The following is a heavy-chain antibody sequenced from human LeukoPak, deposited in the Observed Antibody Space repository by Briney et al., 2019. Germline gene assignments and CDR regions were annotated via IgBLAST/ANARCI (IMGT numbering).Heavy chain of an antibody. Sequence: SETLSLTCTVSGGSISSYYWSWIRQPPGKGLEWIGHIYYSGSTNYNPSLKSRVTISVETSTNQFSLKLASLTAADTAVYYCARTTEGGYTYGYFYYYYMDVWGKGTTVTISS. J-gene: IGHJ6*03. CDR1: GGSISSYY. CDR3: ARTTEGGYTYGYFYYYYMDV. CDR2: IYYSGST. D-gene: IGHD5-18*01. V-gene: IGHV4-59*01.